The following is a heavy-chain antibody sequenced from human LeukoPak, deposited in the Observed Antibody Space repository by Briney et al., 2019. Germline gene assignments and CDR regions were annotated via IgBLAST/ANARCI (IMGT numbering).Heavy chain of an antibody. CDR3: AGNYNSWTGLNY. CDR1: GFTFSDSA. D-gene: IGHD1-1*01. J-gene: IGHJ4*02. Sequence: GGSLKLSCAASGFTFSDSAMHWVRQAPGKGLEWVGHIGNKVSNYGTEYAPSLRGRFTISRDDSEDTAYLQVDSLKTEDTAVYYCAGNYNSWTGLNYWGQGTLVTVSS. CDR2: IGNKVSNYGT. V-gene: IGHV3-73*01.